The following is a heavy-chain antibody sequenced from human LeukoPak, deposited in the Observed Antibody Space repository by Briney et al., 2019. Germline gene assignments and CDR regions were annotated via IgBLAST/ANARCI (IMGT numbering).Heavy chain of an antibody. CDR2: INTSGGSA. V-gene: IGHV1-46*01. J-gene: IGHJ4*02. CDR3: AREESSGSYYFDY. CDR1: GYTLTTYY. Sequence: ASVKVSCKASGYTLTTYYMHWVRQAPGQGLEWMGIINTSGGSASYAQKFQGRATMTRDTSTSTVYMELSSLRSEDTAVYYCAREESSGSYYFDYWGQGTLVTVSS. D-gene: IGHD1-26*01.